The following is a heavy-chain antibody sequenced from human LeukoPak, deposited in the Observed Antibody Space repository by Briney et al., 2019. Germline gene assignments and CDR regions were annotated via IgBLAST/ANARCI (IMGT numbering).Heavy chain of an antibody. D-gene: IGHD3-9*01. J-gene: IGHJ3*02. Sequence: ASVKVSCKASGYTFSRYGITWVRQAPGQGLEWMGWISANNGKTNYAQKLQDRVTMTTDTSTHTAYMELRSLRSDDTAVYYCASRGSGTGYQDDALDIWGQGTMVTVSS. CDR3: ASRGSGTGYQDDALDI. V-gene: IGHV1-18*01. CDR2: ISANNGKT. CDR1: GYTFSRYG.